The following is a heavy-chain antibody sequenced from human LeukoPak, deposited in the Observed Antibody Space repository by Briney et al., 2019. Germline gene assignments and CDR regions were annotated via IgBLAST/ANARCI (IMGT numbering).Heavy chain of an antibody. D-gene: IGHD6-19*01. Sequence: PGRSLRLSCAASGFTFSSYAMHWVRQAPGKGLEWVAVISYDGSNKYYADSVKGRFTISRDNSKNTLYLQMNSLRAEDAAVYYCATATVAGGYRDAFDIWGQGTMVTVSS. CDR1: GFTFSSYA. J-gene: IGHJ3*02. CDR3: ATATVAGGYRDAFDI. CDR2: ISYDGSNK. V-gene: IGHV3-30-3*01.